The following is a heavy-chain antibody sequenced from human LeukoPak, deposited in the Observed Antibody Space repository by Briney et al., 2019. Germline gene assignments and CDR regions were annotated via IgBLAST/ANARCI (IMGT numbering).Heavy chain of an antibody. CDR2: IYHSGST. CDR1: GYSISSGYY. J-gene: IGHJ5*02. V-gene: IGHV4-38-2*02. CDR3: ARDRLTLAYCGGDCYFS. D-gene: IGHD2-21*02. Sequence: PSETLSLTCTVSGYSISSGYYWGWIRQPPGKGLEWIGSIYHSGSTYYNPSLKSRVTISVDTSKNQFSLELSSVTAADTAVYYCARDRLTLAYCGGDCYFSWGQGTLVTVSS.